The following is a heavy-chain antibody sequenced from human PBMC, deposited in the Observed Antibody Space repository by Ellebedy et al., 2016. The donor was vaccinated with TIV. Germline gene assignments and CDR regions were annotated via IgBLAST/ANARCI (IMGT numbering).Heavy chain of an antibody. D-gene: IGHD1-1*01. Sequence: ASVQVSCXASGYTFTSYDINWVRQATGQGLERMGWMNPNSGNTGYAQKFQGRVTMTRNTSISTAYMELSSLRSEDTAVYYCARAPFYRTNDLDYWGQGTLVTVSS. V-gene: IGHV1-8*01. CDR1: GYTFTSYD. CDR3: ARAPFYRTNDLDY. CDR2: MNPNSGNT. J-gene: IGHJ4*02.